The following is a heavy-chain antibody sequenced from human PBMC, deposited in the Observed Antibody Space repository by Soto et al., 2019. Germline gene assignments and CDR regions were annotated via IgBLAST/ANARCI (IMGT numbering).Heavy chain of an antibody. J-gene: IGHJ3*02. D-gene: IGHD4-17*01. CDR3: GTKDYDGAFDI. Sequence: APVKLYCKASGYTFTSYYMHWLRQAPGQGLEWMGIINPSGGSTSYAQKFQGRVTMTRDTSTSTVYMELSSLRSEDTAVYYCGTKDYDGAFDIWGQGTMVTVSS. V-gene: IGHV1-46*03. CDR1: GYTFTSYY. CDR2: INPSGGST.